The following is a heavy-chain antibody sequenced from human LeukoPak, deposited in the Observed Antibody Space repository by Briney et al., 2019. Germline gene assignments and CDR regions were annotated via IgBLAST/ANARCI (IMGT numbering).Heavy chain of an antibody. D-gene: IGHD6-13*01. J-gene: IGHJ4*02. Sequence: SETLSLTCAVYGESFTTFYWGWIRQTPGKGLEWIGEINHTGSTNYNPSLKSRVTISVDTSKNQFSLKLSSVTAADTAVYYCARPRGSSWIIDYWGQGTLVTVSS. CDR1: GESFTTFY. CDR3: ARPRGSSWIIDY. CDR2: INHTGST. V-gene: IGHV4-34*01.